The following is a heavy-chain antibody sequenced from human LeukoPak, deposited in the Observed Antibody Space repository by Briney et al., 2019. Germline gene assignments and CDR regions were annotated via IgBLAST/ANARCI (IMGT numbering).Heavy chain of an antibody. J-gene: IGHJ4*02. CDR3: AREFGVAARPRRDY. V-gene: IGHV4-34*01. Sequence: SETLSLTCAVYGGSFSGYYWSWIRQPPGKGLEWIGEINHSGSTNYNPSLKSRVTISVDTSKNQFSLKLSSVTAADTAVYYCAREFGVAARPRRDYWGQGTLVTVSS. CDR2: INHSGST. CDR1: GGSFSGYY. D-gene: IGHD6-6*01.